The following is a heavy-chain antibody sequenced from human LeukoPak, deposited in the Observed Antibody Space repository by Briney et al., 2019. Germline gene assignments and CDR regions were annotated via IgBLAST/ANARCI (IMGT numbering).Heavy chain of an antibody. CDR3: AKGVSQLAYYSGMDV. D-gene: IGHD1-1*01. Sequence: LPGGSLRLSCAASGLTFDKYAMNWVRQAPGKGLEWGSVVSGSGDTTYFASSVKGRFTISRDNSKNTLYLQMDSLGAEDSAIYYCAKGVSQLAYYSGMDVWGQGTAVTVSS. CDR1: GLTFDKYA. J-gene: IGHJ6*02. CDR2: VSGSGDTT. V-gene: IGHV3-23*01.